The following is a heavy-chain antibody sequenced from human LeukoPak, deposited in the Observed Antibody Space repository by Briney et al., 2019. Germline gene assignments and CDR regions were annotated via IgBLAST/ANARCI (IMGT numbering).Heavy chain of an antibody. CDR2: IKCDGIST. CDR3: AKDHYWSIDY. J-gene: IGHJ4*02. D-gene: IGHD3-3*01. Sequence: VSRIKCDGISTNYADSVKGRFTISRDIAKNTLYLQMNSLRAEDTGVYYCAKDHYWSIDYWGRGTLVTVSS. V-gene: IGHV3-74*01.